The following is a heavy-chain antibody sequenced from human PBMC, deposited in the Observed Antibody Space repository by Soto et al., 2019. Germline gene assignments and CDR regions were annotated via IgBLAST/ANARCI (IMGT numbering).Heavy chain of an antibody. D-gene: IGHD3-9*01. CDR3: ATLRYFGTLLLGFDH. Sequence: EVQMVESGGGLVQPGGSLRLSCAASGFTFSSFWMTWVRQAPGKGLEWVGNIKPDGSEKYYVDSVKGRFAISRDNAKYSLFLQMNSLKGEDTAVYYCATLRYFGTLLLGFDHWGHGSLVTVSS. CDR2: IKPDGSEK. CDR1: GFTFSSFW. V-gene: IGHV3-7*01. J-gene: IGHJ4*01.